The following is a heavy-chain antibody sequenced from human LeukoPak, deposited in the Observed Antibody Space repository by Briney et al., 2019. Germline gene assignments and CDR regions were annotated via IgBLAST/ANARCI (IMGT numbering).Heavy chain of an antibody. J-gene: IGHJ4*02. V-gene: IGHV4-31*03. CDR3: ARAGVDTAMVRIDY. CDR2: IYYSGST. CDR1: GGSISSGGYY. Sequence: SETLSLTCTVSGGSISSGGYYWSWIRQHPGKSLEWIGYIYYSGSTYYNPSLKSRVTISVDTSKNQFSLKLSSVTAADTAVYYCARAGVDTAMVRIDYWGQGTLVTVSS. D-gene: IGHD5-18*01.